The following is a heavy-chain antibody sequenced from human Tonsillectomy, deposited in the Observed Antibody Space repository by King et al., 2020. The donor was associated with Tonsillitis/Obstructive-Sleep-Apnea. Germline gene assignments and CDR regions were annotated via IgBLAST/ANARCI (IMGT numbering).Heavy chain of an antibody. Sequence: VQLVESGGGLVQPGGSLRLSCAASGFTFSSFEMNWVRQAPGKGLEWVSYISNSGSIIYYADSVKGRFTMSRDNAKDSLFLQMNSLRAEDTALYYCARVYVTSYFMDVWGKGTTVTVSS. D-gene: IGHD3-10*02. V-gene: IGHV3-48*03. CDR3: ARVYVTSYFMDV. CDR2: ISNSGSII. J-gene: IGHJ6*03. CDR1: GFTFSSFE.